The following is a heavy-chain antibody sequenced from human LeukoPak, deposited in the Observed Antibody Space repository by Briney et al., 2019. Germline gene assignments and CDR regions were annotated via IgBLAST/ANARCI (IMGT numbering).Heavy chain of an antibody. V-gene: IGHV4-34*01. CDR1: GGSFSGYY. J-gene: IGHJ3*02. CDR3: ARGPVGESLGRDAFDI. Sequence: PSETLSLTCAVYGGSFSGYYWSWVRQPPGKGLEWIGEINHSGSTNYNSSLKSRVTISVDTSKNQFSLKLSSVTAADTAVYYCARGPVGESLGRDAFDIWGQGTMVTVSS. CDR2: INHSGST. D-gene: IGHD3-10*01.